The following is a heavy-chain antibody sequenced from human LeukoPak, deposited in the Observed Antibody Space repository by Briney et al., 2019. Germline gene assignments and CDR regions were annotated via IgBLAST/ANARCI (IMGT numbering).Heavy chain of an antibody. V-gene: IGHV3-30*03. CDR2: ITYDGYYK. Sequence: PGTSLRLSCAASGFTFTSYGMHWVRQAPGKGLEWVALITYDGYYKYYSDSVKGRFTISSDTSENTLYLQMNSLRAEDTAVYYCARDLSPVVRASPMGYWGQETLVTVSS. J-gene: IGHJ4*02. CDR1: GFTFTSYG. CDR3: ARDLSPVVRASPMGY. D-gene: IGHD3-10*01.